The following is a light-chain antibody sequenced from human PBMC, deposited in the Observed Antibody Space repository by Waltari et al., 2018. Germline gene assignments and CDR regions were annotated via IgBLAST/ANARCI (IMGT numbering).Light chain of an antibody. CDR1: SSDFGASKY. CDR3: SSYTISSTWV. J-gene: IGLJ3*02. CDR2: EVS. V-gene: IGLV2-14*01. Sequence: QSALTQPASVSGSPGQSITISSPATSSDFGASKYVSWYQQPPGKAPHLMISEVSNRPSGVSTRFSGSKSGNTASLTISGLQAEDEADYYCSSYTISSTWVFGGGTKLTVL.